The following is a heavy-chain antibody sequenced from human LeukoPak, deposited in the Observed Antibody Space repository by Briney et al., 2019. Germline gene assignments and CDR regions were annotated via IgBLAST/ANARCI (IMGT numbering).Heavy chain of an antibody. V-gene: IGHV4-39*01. CDR2: IYYSRST. CDR1: GGSISSSSYY. D-gene: IGHD5-18*01. Sequence: SETLSLTCTVSGGSISSSSYYWGWIRQPPGKGLEWIGSIYYSRSTYYNPSLKSPVTISVDTSKNQFSLKLSSVTAADTAVYYCARHPVKSSYGYLALDYWGQGTLVTVSS. J-gene: IGHJ4*02. CDR3: ARHPVKSSYGYLALDY.